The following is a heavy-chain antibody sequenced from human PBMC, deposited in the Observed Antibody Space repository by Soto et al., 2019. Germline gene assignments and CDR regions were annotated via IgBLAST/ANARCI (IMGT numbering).Heavy chain of an antibody. V-gene: IGHV3-30*03. Sequence: QVQLVESGGGVVQPGRSLRLSCAASGFTFSGYGMHWVRQAPGKGLEWVAVISNDGTTKYYADSVKGRFTISRDDSKNRLDLQMNSLRAEDTAVYYCTRDRGWLGSFQHWGQGTLVTVPS. CDR2: ISNDGTTK. D-gene: IGHD6-19*01. J-gene: IGHJ1*01. CDR3: TRDRGWLGSFQH. CDR1: GFTFSGYG.